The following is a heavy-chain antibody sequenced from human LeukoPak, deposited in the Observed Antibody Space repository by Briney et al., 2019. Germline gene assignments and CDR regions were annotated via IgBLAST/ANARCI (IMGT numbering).Heavy chain of an antibody. D-gene: IGHD3-22*01. V-gene: IGHV5-51*01. CDR2: IYPGDSDT. CDR1: GYSFTSYW. Sequence: GESLKISCKGSGYSFTSYWIGWVRQLPGKGLEWMGIIYPGDSDTRYSPSFQGQVTISADKSISTAYLQWSSLKASDTATYYCARRGRDYYDSSGSIDYWGQGTLVTVSS. J-gene: IGHJ4*02. CDR3: ARRGRDYYDSSGSIDY.